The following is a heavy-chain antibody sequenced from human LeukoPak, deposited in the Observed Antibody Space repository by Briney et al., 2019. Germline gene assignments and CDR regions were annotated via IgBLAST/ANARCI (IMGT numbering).Heavy chain of an antibody. D-gene: IGHD5-12*01. CDR1: GGSISSGGYY. V-gene: IGHV4-31*03. CDR2: IYYSGST. J-gene: IGHJ4*02. CDR3: ARILAVGPYDRWGYYFDY. Sequence: SETRSLTCTVSGGSISSGGYYWSWIRQHPGKGLEWIGYIYYSGSTYYNPSLKSRVTISVDTSKNQFSLKLSSVTAADTAVYYCARILAVGPYDRWGYYFDYWGQGTLVTVSS.